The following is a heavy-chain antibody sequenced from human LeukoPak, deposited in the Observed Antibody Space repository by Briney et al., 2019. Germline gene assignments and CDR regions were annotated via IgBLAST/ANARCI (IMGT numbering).Heavy chain of an antibody. CDR3: ARGPDGYNSHFDY. CDR1: GFTFNNYA. D-gene: IGHD5-24*01. V-gene: IGHV3-23*01. Sequence: GGSLRLSCAASGFTFNNYAMSWVRQAPGKGLEWVSTISGSGGSTYYADSVEGRFTISRDNSKNTLYLHMKSLRVEDTAVYYCARGPDGYNSHFDYWGQGTLVTVSS. J-gene: IGHJ4*02. CDR2: ISGSGGST.